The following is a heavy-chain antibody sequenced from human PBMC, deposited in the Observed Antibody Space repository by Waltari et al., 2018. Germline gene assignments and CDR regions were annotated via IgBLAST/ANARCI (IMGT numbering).Heavy chain of an antibody. CDR1: GWSLRGYY. CDR2: INHSGST. D-gene: IGHD6-13*01. J-gene: IGHJ4*02. V-gene: IGHV4-34*01. Sequence: QVQLQQWGAGRLKPSETLSLTCAVYGWSLRGYYWSWIRQPPGKGLEWIGEINHSGSTNYNPSLKSRVTISVDTSKNQFSLKLSSVTAADTAVYYCARKRVYSSSWYEPFDYWGQGTLVTVSS. CDR3: ARKRVYSSSWYEPFDY.